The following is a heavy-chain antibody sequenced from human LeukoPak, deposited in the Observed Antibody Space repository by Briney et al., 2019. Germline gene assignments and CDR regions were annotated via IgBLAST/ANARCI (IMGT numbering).Heavy chain of an antibody. V-gene: IGHV3-74*03. CDR1: EFTFSNYY. Sequence: GGSLRLSCEASEFTFSNYYMHWVRQAPGKGLEWVSRINRDGSSSTYADSVKGRFTISRDNAKNTLYLQMNSLGAEDTAVYYCAKYDSNKPDDAFDIWGQGTMVTVSS. J-gene: IGHJ3*02. D-gene: IGHD3-3*01. CDR3: AKYDSNKPDDAFDI. CDR2: INRDGSSS.